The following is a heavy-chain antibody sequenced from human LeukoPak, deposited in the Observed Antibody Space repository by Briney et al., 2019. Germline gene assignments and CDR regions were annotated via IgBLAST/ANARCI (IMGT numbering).Heavy chain of an antibody. J-gene: IGHJ4*02. D-gene: IGHD2-21*02. CDR2: ITSSGGST. Sequence: PGGSLRLSCAASGFIFKNYAMNWVRQAPGKGLEWVSAITSSGGSTYYADSVKGRFTISRDNSKNTLSLQMNSLRAEDTAVYYCAKDKAGHIVVVTLDYWGQGTLVTVSS. CDR1: GFIFKNYA. CDR3: AKDKAGHIVVVTLDY. V-gene: IGHV3-23*01.